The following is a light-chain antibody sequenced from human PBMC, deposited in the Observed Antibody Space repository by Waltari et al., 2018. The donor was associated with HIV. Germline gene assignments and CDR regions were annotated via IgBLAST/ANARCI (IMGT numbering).Light chain of an antibody. CDR2: RAS. CDR3: QQYNDWPRGP. J-gene: IGKJ2*01. V-gene: IGKV3-15*01. CDR1: QSVSSN. Sequence: EIVLTQSPATLSVSPGERATLSCRASQSVSSNLAWYQQKPGQAPRLLIHRASTRTTGIPARFSGSGSGTEFTLTISSLQSEDFAVYYCQQYNDWPRGPFGQGTRLEIK.